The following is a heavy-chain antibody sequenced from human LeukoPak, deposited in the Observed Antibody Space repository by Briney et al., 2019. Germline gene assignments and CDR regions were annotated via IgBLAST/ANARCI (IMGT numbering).Heavy chain of an antibody. CDR3: AKDSQQLAPSGVYYYYGMDV. V-gene: IGHV3-9*01. D-gene: IGHD6-13*01. Sequence: PGGSLRLSCAASGFTFDDYAMHWVRQAPGKGLEWVSGISWNSGSIGYADSVKGRFTISRDNAKNSLYLQMNSLRAEDTALYYCAKDSQQLAPSGVYYYYGMDVWGQGTTVTVSS. J-gene: IGHJ6*02. CDR1: GFTFDDYA. CDR2: ISWNSGSI.